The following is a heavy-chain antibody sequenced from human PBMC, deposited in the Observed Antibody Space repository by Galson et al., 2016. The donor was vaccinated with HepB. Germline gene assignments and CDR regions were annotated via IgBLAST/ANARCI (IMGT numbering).Heavy chain of an antibody. V-gene: IGHV1-69*06. CDR3: ARGLPSGFGDFRDYYYYGMGV. J-gene: IGHJ6*02. Sequence: SVKVSCKASGGTFNNYAVTWVRQAPGQGLEWMGGIIPMFGTANYSQKIQGRVTMTADKSAHTAYMELSSLTSEDTAVYFCARGLPSGFGDFRDYYYYGMGVWGQGTTVTVSS. CDR1: GGTFNNYA. D-gene: IGHD3-10*01. CDR2: IIPMFGTA.